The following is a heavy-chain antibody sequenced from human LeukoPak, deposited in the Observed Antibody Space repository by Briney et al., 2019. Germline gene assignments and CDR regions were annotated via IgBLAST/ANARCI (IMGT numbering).Heavy chain of an antibody. D-gene: IGHD3-10*01. J-gene: IGHJ6*03. V-gene: IGHV3-7*01. Sequence: GGSLRLSCEGSGFSFSSYWMTWVRQPPGKGPEWVANIKQDESERYTVDSVKGRFTISRDNAKNSVYLHMNSLRAEDTALYYCARLSAYCYGSFFYYYMDVWGKGTTVTVSS. CDR3: ARLSAYCYGSFFYYYMDV. CDR2: IKQDESER. CDR1: GFSFSSYW.